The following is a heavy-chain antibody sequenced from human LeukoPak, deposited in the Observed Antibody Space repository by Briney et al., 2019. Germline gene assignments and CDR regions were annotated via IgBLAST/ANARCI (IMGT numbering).Heavy chain of an antibody. J-gene: IGHJ4*02. CDR1: GGSISSGDYY. V-gene: IGHV4-30-4*08. Sequence: SQTMSLTCTVSGGSISSGDYYWSWIRQPPGKGLEWIGYIYYSGSTYYNPSLKSRVTISVDTSKNQFSLKLSFVTAADTAVYYCARGHGGAVVVRAAILFVHWGQGTLVTVSS. D-gene: IGHD2-2*01. CDR2: IYYSGST. CDR3: ARGHGGAVVVRAAILFVH.